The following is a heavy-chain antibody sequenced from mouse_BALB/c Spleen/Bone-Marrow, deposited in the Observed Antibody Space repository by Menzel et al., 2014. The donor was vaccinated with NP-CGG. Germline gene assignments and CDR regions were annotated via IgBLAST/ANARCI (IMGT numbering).Heavy chain of an antibody. J-gene: IGHJ4*01. CDR2: INPSNGGT. Sequence: VQLQQSGAELVKPGASVKLSCKASGYTFTSYYMYWVKQRPGQGLEWTGEINPSNGGTNFNEKFKSKATLTVDKSSSTAYMQLSSLTSEDSAVYYCTRGRRDAMDYWGQGTSVTVSS. CDR1: GYTFTSYY. V-gene: IGHV1S16*01. CDR3: TRGRRDAMDY.